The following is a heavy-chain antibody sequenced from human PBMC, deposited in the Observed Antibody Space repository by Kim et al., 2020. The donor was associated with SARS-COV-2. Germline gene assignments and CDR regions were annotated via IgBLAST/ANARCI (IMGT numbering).Heavy chain of an antibody. J-gene: IGHJ6*02. V-gene: IGHV3-11*06. D-gene: IGHD2-2*01. CDR3: ARYGGYCSSTSCQGYGMDV. Sequence: GRFTISRDNDKNSLYLQMNSLRDEDTAVYYCARYGGYCSSTSCQGYGMDVWGQGTTVTVSS.